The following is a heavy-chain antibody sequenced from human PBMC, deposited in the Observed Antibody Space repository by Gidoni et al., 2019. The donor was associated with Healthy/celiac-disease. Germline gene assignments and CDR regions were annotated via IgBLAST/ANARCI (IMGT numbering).Heavy chain of an antibody. CDR3: ARVAIVGATIFDY. D-gene: IGHD1-26*01. V-gene: IGHV4-59*01. J-gene: IGHJ4*02. CDR1: GGSISSYY. CDR2: IYYSGST. Sequence: QVQLQESGPGLVKPSETLSLTCPVPGGSISSYYWSWIRQPPGKGLEWIGYIYYSGSTNYNPSLKSRVTISVDTSKNQFSLKLSSVTAADTAVYYCARVAIVGATIFDYWGQGTLVTVSS.